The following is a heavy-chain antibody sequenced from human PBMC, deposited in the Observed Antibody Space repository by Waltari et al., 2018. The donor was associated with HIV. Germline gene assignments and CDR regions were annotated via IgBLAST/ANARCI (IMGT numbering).Heavy chain of an antibody. D-gene: IGHD6-13*01. J-gene: IGHJ6*02. CDR3: ASGYSSSWRSDYYYYGMDV. Sequence: EVQLVESGGGFVQPGGSLRLSCAASGLTFSRYWLPWVRQAPGKGLVWVSRINSDGSSTSYADSVKGRFTISRDNAKNTLYLQMNSLRAEDTAVYYCASGYSSSWRSDYYYYGMDVWGQGTTVTVSS. CDR2: INSDGSST. CDR1: GLTFSRYW. V-gene: IGHV3-74*01.